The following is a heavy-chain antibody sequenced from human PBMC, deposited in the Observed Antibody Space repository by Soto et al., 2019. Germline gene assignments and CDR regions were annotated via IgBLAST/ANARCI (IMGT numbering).Heavy chain of an antibody. J-gene: IGHJ6*02. CDR1: GYSFTSYW. CDR2: IDPSDSYT. Sequence: PGESLKISCKGSGYSFTSYWISWVRQMPGKGLEWMGRIDPSDSYTNYSPSFQGHVTISADKSISTAYLQWSSLKASDTAMYYCARLWRGDYYYYGMDVLGQGTTVTVSS. V-gene: IGHV5-10-1*01. CDR3: ARLWRGDYYYYGMDV. D-gene: IGHD3-10*01.